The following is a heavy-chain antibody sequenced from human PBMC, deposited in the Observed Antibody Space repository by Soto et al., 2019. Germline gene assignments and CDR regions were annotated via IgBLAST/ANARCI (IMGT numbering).Heavy chain of an antibody. CDR3: ARDDSGFSGSHYIDYFNY. D-gene: IGHD1-26*01. Sequence: ASVKVSCKASGYTFTSYAMHWVRQAPGQRLEWMGWINAGNGNTKYSQKFQGRVTITRDTSASTAYMELGSLRSEDTAVYYCARDDSGFSGSHYIDYFNYWGQGALVTVSS. CDR2: INAGNGNT. V-gene: IGHV1-3*01. CDR1: GYTFTSYA. J-gene: IGHJ4*02.